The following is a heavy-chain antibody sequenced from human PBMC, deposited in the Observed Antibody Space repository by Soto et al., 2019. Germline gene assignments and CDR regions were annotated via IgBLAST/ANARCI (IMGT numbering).Heavy chain of an antibody. D-gene: IGHD6-19*01. CDR2: ISSDGSNK. Sequence: QVLLVESGGGVVQSGESLRLSCAASGFSFSGYGMHWVRQAPGKGLEWVAVISSDGSNKYYADSVKGRFTISRDNSKNTLYLQMNSLRAEDTAVFYCAKGWRGLGGYFDYWGQGTLVTVSS. CDR3: AKGWRGLGGYFDY. V-gene: IGHV3-30*18. CDR1: GFSFSGYG. J-gene: IGHJ4*02.